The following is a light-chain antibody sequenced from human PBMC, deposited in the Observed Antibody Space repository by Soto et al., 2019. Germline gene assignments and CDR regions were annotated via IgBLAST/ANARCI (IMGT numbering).Light chain of an antibody. J-gene: IGKJ1*01. CDR2: GAS. CDR1: QSVSNNY. V-gene: IGKV3-20*01. Sequence: EIVLTQSPGTLSLSPGERATLACRASQSVSNNYLAWYQHKPGQAPRLLIYGASSRATGIPDRFSGSGSGTDFTLTISRLEPEDFAVYYCQQYGSSPETFGQGTKVEIK. CDR3: QQYGSSPET.